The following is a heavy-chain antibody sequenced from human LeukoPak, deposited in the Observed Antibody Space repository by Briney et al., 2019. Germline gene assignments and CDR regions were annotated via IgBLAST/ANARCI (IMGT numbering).Heavy chain of an antibody. D-gene: IGHD2-15*01. CDR3: ARVPSHCSGGSCYSGSFDY. CDR1: GGSISSYY. Sequence: PSETLSLTXTVSGGSISSYYWSWIRQPPGKGLEWIGYIYYSGSTNYNPSLKSRVTISVDTSKNQFSLKLSSVTAADTAVYYCARVPSHCSGGSCYSGSFDYWGQGTLVTVSS. CDR2: IYYSGST. V-gene: IGHV4-59*01. J-gene: IGHJ4*02.